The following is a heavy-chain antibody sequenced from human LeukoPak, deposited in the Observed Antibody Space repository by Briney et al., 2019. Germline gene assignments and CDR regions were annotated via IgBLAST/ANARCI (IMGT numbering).Heavy chain of an antibody. V-gene: IGHV4-39*01. Sequence: SETLSLTSIVSGGSISSSSYYWGWIRQPPGKGLEWIASIYYSGSTYYNPSLKGRVTISVDTSKNQFSLNLSSVTATDTAMYYCARHEYFVNYWGQGTLVTVSS. CDR2: IYYSGST. J-gene: IGHJ4*02. D-gene: IGHD2/OR15-2a*01. CDR3: ARHEYFVNY. CDR1: GGSISSSSYY.